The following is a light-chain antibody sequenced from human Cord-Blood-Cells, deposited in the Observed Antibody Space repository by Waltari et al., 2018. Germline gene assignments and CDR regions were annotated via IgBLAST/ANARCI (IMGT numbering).Light chain of an antibody. CDR1: QDISNY. Sequence: DIQMTQSPSSLSASVGDRVTITCQASQDISNYLNWYQQKPGKAPKLLIYDASNLETVVPSRFSGSGSGTDFTFTISSLQPEDIATYYCQQYDNLPPNTFGGGTKVEIK. V-gene: IGKV1-33*01. CDR2: DAS. CDR3: QQYDNLPPNT. J-gene: IGKJ4*01.